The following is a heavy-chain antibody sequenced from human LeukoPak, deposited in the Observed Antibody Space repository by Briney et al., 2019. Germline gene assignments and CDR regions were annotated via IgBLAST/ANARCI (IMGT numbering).Heavy chain of an antibody. CDR3: AKSGIVFDYYYYYMDV. V-gene: IGHV3-23*01. CDR1: GFTFSSYA. Sequence: GGSLRLSCAASGFTFSSYAMSWVRQAPGEGLEWVSAISGSGGSTYYADSVKGRFTISRDNSKNTLYLQMNSLRAEDTAVYYCAKSGIVFDYYYYYMDVWGKGTTVTVSS. J-gene: IGHJ6*03. D-gene: IGHD3-10*01. CDR2: ISGSGGST.